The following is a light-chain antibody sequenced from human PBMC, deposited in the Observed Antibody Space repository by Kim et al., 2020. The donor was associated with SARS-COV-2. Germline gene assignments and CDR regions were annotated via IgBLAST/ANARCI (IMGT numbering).Light chain of an antibody. Sequence: HPYRPWSRIDRDLGLFQQKPARPPPCLIHQSSSQAAGSPARVSGSGSGWEFTHTINSLQSEDVSVYYCQHYVAWPPLTFGRGNKVDI. CDR3: QHYVAWPPLT. CDR2: QSS. J-gene: IGKJ4*01. CDR1: SRIDRD. V-gene: IGKV3D-15*01.